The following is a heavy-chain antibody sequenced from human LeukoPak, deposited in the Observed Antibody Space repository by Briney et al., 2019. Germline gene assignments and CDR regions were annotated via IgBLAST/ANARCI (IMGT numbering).Heavy chain of an antibody. CDR1: GGSISSIHYY. Sequence: TSETLSLTCTVSGGSISSIHYYWSWIRQHPGKGLEWIGYIYYSGSTSYYNPSLKSRVTISVDTSKNQFSLKLSSVTAADTAVYYCATYSSLNRREFQYWGQGTLLTVSS. CDR2: IYYSGSTS. V-gene: IGHV4-31*03. CDR3: ATYSSLNRREFQY. D-gene: IGHD3-22*01. J-gene: IGHJ1*01.